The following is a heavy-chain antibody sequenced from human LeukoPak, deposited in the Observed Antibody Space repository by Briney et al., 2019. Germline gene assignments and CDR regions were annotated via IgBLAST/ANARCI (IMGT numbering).Heavy chain of an antibody. CDR1: GGSISSSSYY. CDR2: IYYSGST. CDR3: AGGSGWYFDY. Sequence: SETLSLTCTVSGGSISSSSYYWGWIRQPPGKGLEWIGSIYYSGSTYYNPSLKGRVTISVDTSKNQFSLKLSSVTAADTAVYYCAGGSGWYFDYWGQGTLVTVSS. V-gene: IGHV4-39*01. D-gene: IGHD6-19*01. J-gene: IGHJ4*02.